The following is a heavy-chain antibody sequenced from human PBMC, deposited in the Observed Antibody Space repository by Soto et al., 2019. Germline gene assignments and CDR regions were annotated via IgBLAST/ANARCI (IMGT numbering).Heavy chain of an antibody. CDR1: GDSVSSNSAA. CDR3: ARDLSDIVVVPAALNWFDP. D-gene: IGHD2-2*01. J-gene: IGHJ5*02. CDR2: TYYRSKWYN. Sequence: SQTLSLTCAISGDSVSSNSAAWNWIRQSPSRGLEWLGRTYYRSKWYNDYAVSVKSRITINPDTSKNQFSLQLNSVTPEDTAVYYCARDLSDIVVVPAALNWFDPWGQGTPVTVSS. V-gene: IGHV6-1*01.